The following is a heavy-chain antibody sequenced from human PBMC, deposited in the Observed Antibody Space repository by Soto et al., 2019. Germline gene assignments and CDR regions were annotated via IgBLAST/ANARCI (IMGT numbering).Heavy chain of an antibody. CDR2: ISSSSSTI. CDR1: GFTFSSYS. D-gene: IGHD2-21*01. V-gene: IGHV3-48*01. Sequence: GGSLRLSCAASGFTFSSYSMNWVRQAPGKGLEWVSYISSSSSTIYYADSVKGRFTISRDNAKNSLYLQMNSLRAEDTAVYYCARDTYCGGDCYLGPDAFDIWGQGTMATVSS. J-gene: IGHJ3*02. CDR3: ARDTYCGGDCYLGPDAFDI.